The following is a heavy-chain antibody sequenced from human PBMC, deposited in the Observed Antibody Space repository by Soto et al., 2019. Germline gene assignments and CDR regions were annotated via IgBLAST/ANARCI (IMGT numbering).Heavy chain of an antibody. D-gene: IGHD5-18*01. CDR2: ISRSGNTM. Sequence: QVQLVESGGALVKPGGSLRLSCAASGFTSWDYDMSWIRQAPGKGLEWVSYISRSGNTMYYGDYVKGRFTISRDNSKNTLYLQMNSLRAEDTAVYYCETYIQDTAMDHWGQRTLVTVSS. CDR3: ETYIQDTAMDH. CDR1: GFTSWDYD. V-gene: IGHV3-11*01. J-gene: IGHJ4*02.